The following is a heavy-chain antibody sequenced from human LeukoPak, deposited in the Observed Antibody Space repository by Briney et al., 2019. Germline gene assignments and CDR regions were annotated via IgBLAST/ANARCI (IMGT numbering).Heavy chain of an antibody. D-gene: IGHD3-10*01. J-gene: IGHJ6*03. CDR2: IYYSGST. CDR3: ARHRYYYRSGSYYGAPYYMDV. V-gene: IGHV4-39*01. CDR1: GGSISSSSYY. Sequence: SETLSLTCTVSGGSISSSSYYWGWIRQPPGKGLKWIGSIYYSGSTYYNPSLKSRVTISVDTSKNHFSLKLSSVTAADTAVYYCARHRYYYRSGSYYGAPYYMDVWGKGTTVTISS.